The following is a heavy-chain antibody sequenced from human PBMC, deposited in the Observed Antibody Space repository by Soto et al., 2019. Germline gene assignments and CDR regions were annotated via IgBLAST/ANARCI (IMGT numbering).Heavy chain of an antibody. CDR1: GFTFSDYY. V-gene: IGHV3-11*01. Sequence: GGSLRLSCAASGFTFSDYYMSWIRQAPGKGLEWVSYISSSGSTIYYADSVKGRFTISRDNAKNSLYLQMNSLRAEDTAVYYCARTGPEEYCSGGSCYPDYGDYGGNYYYYMDVWGKGTTVTVSS. CDR2: ISSSGSTI. CDR3: ARTGPEEYCSGGSCYPDYGDYGGNYYYYMDV. D-gene: IGHD2-15*01. J-gene: IGHJ6*03.